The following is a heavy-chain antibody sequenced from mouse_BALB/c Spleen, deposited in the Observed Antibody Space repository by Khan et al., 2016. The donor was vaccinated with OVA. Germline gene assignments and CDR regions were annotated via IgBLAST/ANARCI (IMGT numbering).Heavy chain of an antibody. J-gene: IGHJ4*01. V-gene: IGHV1S135*01. D-gene: IGHD3-1*01. CDR2: IDPFNGGT. CDR3: ARGGLGLRAYAMDY. Sequence: EVQLQQSGPELMKPGASVKISCKASGYSFTSYYIHWVKQSHGKSLEWIGYIDPFNGGTSYNQKFQGKATLALDKSSSTAYMHISSLTSEDSAVYYCARGGLGLRAYAMDYWGQGTSVTVSS. CDR1: GYSFTSYY.